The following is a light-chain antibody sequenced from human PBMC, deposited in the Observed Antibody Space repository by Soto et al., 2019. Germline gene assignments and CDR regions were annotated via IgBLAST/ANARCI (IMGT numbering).Light chain of an antibody. Sequence: QSVLTQPASVSGSPGQSITISCTGPSSYFCDFTLASWYQQPPGNAPKLIISEVNKRPSGVSNRFSGSKSGNTASLTISGLQAEDEAEYYCCSYAGTMSYVFGTGTKVTVL. CDR2: EVN. J-gene: IGLJ1*01. V-gene: IGLV2-23*02. CDR1: SSYFCDFTL. CDR3: CSYAGTMSYV.